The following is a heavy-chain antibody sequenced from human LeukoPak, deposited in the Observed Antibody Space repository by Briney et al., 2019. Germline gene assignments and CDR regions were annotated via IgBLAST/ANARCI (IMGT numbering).Heavy chain of an antibody. CDR2: IYYSGST. CDR3: AGSEDYYGSGSLDY. J-gene: IGHJ4*02. V-gene: IGHV4-39*07. D-gene: IGHD3-10*01. CDR1: GGSISSSSYY. Sequence: SETLSLTCTVSGGSISSSSYYWGWIRQPPGKGLEWIGSIYYSGSTYYNPSLKSRVTISVDTSKNQFSLKLSSVTAADTAVYYCAGSEDYYGSGSLDYWGQGTLVTVSS.